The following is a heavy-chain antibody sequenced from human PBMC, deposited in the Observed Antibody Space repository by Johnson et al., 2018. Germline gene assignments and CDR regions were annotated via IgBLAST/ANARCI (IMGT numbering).Heavy chain of an antibody. V-gene: IGHV3-30*03. Sequence: QVQLVESGGGLVQPRRSLRLSCAASGFTFSSYGMHWVRQAPGKGLEWVAVISYDGSNKYYADSVKGRFTISRDNSKKTRYLQMNSLRSEDTAVYYCARAGQTYYYYMDGWGKGTTVTVSS. J-gene: IGHJ6*03. D-gene: IGHD3-10*01. CDR1: GFTFSSYG. CDR3: ARAGQTYYYYMDG. CDR2: ISYDGSNK.